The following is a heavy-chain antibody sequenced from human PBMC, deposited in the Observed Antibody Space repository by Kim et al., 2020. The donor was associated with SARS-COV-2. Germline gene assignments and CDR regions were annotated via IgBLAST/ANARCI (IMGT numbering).Heavy chain of an antibody. CDR3: ARQWEQYYDY. J-gene: IGHJ4*02. CDR1: GYTFTNYW. CDR2: INPGNSET. D-gene: IGHD1-26*01. V-gene: IGHV5-51*01. Sequence: GESLKISCEASGYTFTNYWIGWVRQVPGKGLEWIGIINPGNSETRYSPSFQGQVTISADTSISTTSLQWSSLKASDTAIYYCARQWEQYYDYWGQGTMVTVSS.